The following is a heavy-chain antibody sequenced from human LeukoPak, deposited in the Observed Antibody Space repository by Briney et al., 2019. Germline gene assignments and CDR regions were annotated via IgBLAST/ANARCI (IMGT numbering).Heavy chain of an antibody. CDR2: IKQDGSEK. D-gene: IGHD6-19*01. J-gene: IGHJ4*02. CDR1: GFTLSSYW. V-gene: IGHV3-7*01. Sequence: PGGSLRLSCAASGFTLSSYWMSWVRQAPGKGLEWVANIKQDGSEKYYVDSVKGRFTISRDNAKNSLYLQMNSLRAEDTAVYYCARPVIAVAAPFDYWGQGTLVTVSS. CDR3: ARPVIAVAAPFDY.